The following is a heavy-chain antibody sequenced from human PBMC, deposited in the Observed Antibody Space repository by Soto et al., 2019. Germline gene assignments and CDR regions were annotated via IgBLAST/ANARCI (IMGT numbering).Heavy chain of an antibody. CDR1: GGSFSGYY. V-gene: IGHV4-34*01. Sequence: SETLSLTCAVYGGSFSGYYWSWIRQPPGKGLEWIGEINHRGSTNYNPSLKSRVTISVDTSKNQFSLKLSSVTAADTAVYFCARGLKWLRFYYFDYWGQGTLVTVSS. CDR3: ARGLKWLRFYYFDY. D-gene: IGHD5-12*01. CDR2: INHRGST. J-gene: IGHJ4*02.